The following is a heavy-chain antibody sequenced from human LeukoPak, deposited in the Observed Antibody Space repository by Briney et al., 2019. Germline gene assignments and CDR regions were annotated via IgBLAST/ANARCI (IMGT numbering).Heavy chain of an antibody. V-gene: IGHV3-21*01. J-gene: IGHJ4*02. D-gene: IGHD1-26*01. Sequence: GGSLRLSCAASGFTVSSNYMSWVRQAPGKGLEWVSSISSSSSYIYYADSVKGRFTISRDNAKNSLYLQMNSLRAEDTAVYYCASPLLGATDYWGQGTLVTVSS. CDR3: ASPLLGATDY. CDR1: GFTVSSNY. CDR2: ISSSSSYI.